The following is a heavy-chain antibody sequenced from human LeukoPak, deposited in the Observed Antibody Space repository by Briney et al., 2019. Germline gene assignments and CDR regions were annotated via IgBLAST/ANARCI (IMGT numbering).Heavy chain of an antibody. CDR3: ARDQIYTYGTTAPLDF. J-gene: IGHJ4*02. CDR1: GFTFSSCG. D-gene: IGHD5-18*01. CDR2: IWNDGSDK. Sequence: GGSLRLSCAASGFTFSSCGMHWVRQAPGKGLEWVAIIWNDGSDKYYADSVMGRCSISRDNSKNTLYLQMNSLRAEDTAVYYCARDQIYTYGTTAPLDFWGQGTLVTVSS. V-gene: IGHV3-33*01.